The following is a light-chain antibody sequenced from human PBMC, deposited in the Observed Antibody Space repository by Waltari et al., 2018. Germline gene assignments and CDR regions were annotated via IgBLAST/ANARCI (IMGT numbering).Light chain of an antibody. J-gene: IGKJ2*01. CDR2: LGS. Sequence: DIEMTQSPLSLPVTPGEQASISCRASQSLLYGNGFNYVDWYLQKPGQSPQLLIYLGSNRASGVSDRFSGSGSGTDFTLKISRVEAGDVGLYYCMQGLQTPYTFGRGTKLEIK. CDR1: QSLLYGNGFNY. CDR3: MQGLQTPYT. V-gene: IGKV2-28*01.